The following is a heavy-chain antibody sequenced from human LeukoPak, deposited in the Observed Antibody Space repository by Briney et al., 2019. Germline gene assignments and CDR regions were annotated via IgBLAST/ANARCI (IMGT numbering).Heavy chain of an antibody. V-gene: IGHV3-23*01. CDR2: ISGSGGST. CDR1: GFTFSSYA. J-gene: IGHJ4*02. Sequence: QTGGSLRLSCAASGFTFSSYAMSWVRQAPGKGLEWVSAISGSGGSTYYADSVKGRFTISRDNSKNTLYLQMNSLRAEDTAVYYCAKSRLHQPAVGYWGQGTLVTVSS. CDR3: AKSRLHQPAVGY. D-gene: IGHD4-11*01.